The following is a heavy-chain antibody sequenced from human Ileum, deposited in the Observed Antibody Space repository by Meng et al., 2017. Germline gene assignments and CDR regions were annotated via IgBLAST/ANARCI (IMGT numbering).Heavy chain of an antibody. CDR3: ARGTSTMVRGLL. V-gene: IGHV3-7*01. CDR2: IQPDGNEK. J-gene: IGHJ4*02. Sequence: GGSLRLSCAASGFTFRSYWMSWVRQAPGKGLEWVANIQPDGNEKYYVDSVKGRFIISRDNAKDSLYLQVNSLRAEDTAVYYCARGTSTMVRGLLWGQGTLVTVSS. CDR1: GFTFRSYW. D-gene: IGHD3-10*01.